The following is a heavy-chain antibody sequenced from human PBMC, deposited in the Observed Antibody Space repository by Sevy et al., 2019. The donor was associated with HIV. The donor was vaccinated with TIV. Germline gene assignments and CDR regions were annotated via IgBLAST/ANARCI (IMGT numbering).Heavy chain of an antibody. J-gene: IGHJ6*02. CDR2: INPDTGVT. CDR3: ARRFRGGAKCYEDYYFAMDV. Sequence: ASVKVSYKASEYTFTGYYIHWVRQAPGQGIEWMGCINPDTGVTRYIQKLQGRVSMTQDTSNSAAYMELSSLSPDDTAEYFCARRFRGGAKCYEDYYFAMDVWGQGTTVTVSS. D-gene: IGHD3-16*01. V-gene: IGHV1-2*02. CDR1: EYTFTGYY.